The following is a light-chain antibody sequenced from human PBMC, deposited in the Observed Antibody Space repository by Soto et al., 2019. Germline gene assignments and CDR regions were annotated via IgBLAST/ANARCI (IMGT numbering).Light chain of an antibody. Sequence: DIQMTQSPSSLSASVGDRVTITCQASHDIKKYLNWYQEKPGKAPKLLIFDASNLQTGVPSRFIGSGSGTHFTFTINSLQPEDIATYYCQRYDSVPPTFGQGTRLDIK. CDR2: DAS. CDR3: QRYDSVPPT. CDR1: HDIKKY. V-gene: IGKV1-33*01. J-gene: IGKJ5*01.